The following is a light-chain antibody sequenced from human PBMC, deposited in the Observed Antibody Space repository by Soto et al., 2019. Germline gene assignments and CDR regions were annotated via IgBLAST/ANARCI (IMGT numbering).Light chain of an antibody. V-gene: IGLV1-40*01. Sequence: QAVVTQPPSVSGAPGQSVIISCTGSSSNIGAGSDVHWYQQIPGTAPKLLMYGNGNRPSGVPDRFSGSKSGTSASLAITGLQADDEADYSCQSYDSSLRGVVFGGGTKLTVL. CDR2: GNG. CDR3: QSYDSSLRGVV. CDR1: SSNIGAGSD. J-gene: IGLJ2*01.